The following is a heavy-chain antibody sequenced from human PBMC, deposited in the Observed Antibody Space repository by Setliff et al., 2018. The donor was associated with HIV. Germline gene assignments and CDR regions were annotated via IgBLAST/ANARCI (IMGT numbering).Heavy chain of an antibody. J-gene: IGHJ4*02. V-gene: IGHV3-74*01. CDR3: ASAKGLNY. CDR2: INTDGRTT. Sequence: GGSLRLSCAASGFTFSSYWMHWVRQAPGKGLVWVSRINTDGRTTDYADSVKGRFTISRDNAKNTVYLQMNSLTAEDSAVYYCASAKGLNYWGQGAQVTVSS. CDR1: GFTFSSYW.